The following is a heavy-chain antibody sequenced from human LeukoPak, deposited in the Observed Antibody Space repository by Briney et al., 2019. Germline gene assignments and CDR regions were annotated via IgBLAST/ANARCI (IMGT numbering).Heavy chain of an antibody. CDR2: INPSGGST. Sequence: ASVTVTCKASGYTFTSYYMHWVRQAPGQGLEWMGIINPSGGSTSYAQKFQGRVTMTRDTSTSTVYMELSSLRSEDTAVYYCARAFTVTQLFDDCGQGTLVTVSS. V-gene: IGHV1-46*01. CDR3: ARAFTVTQLFDD. D-gene: IGHD4-17*01. CDR1: GYTFTSYY. J-gene: IGHJ4*02.